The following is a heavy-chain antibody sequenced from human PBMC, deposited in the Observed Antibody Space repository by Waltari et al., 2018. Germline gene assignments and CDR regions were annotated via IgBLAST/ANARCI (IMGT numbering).Heavy chain of an antibody. CDR1: GFTVSSNY. CDR3: ARGVVQGVIMGAFDI. CDR2: IYSGGST. Sequence: EVQLVESGGGLIQPGGSLRLSCAASGFTVSSNYMSWVRQAPGKGLEWVSVIYSGGSTYYADSVKGRFTISRDNSKNTLYLQMNSLRAEDTAVYYCARGVVQGVIMGAFDIWGQGTMVTVSS. D-gene: IGHD3-10*01. V-gene: IGHV3-53*01. J-gene: IGHJ3*02.